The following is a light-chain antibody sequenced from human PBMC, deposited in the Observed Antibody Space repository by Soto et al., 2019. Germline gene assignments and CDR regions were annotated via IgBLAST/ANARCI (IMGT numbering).Light chain of an antibody. CDR2: ASS. Sequence: IQMTQSPASVSASVGDTVTITCRASQDISGWLAWYQQRPGTAPNLLIYASSTLNSGVPSRFSGSGSGTDFTLTISGLQPEDFSNYFCQETHSFPFTVGPGTKV. CDR3: QETHSFPFT. V-gene: IGKV1-12*01. J-gene: IGKJ3*01. CDR1: QDISGW.